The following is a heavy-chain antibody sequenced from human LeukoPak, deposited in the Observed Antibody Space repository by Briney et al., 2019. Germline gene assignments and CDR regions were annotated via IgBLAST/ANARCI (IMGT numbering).Heavy chain of an antibody. CDR1: GFTFSSYA. Sequence: PGGSLRLSCAASGFTFSSYAMNWVRQAPGKGLEWVSTISGSGGSTYYADSVKGRFTISRDNSKNTLCVQMNSLRAEDTAVYYCAKERQQLARESFDYWGQGTLVTVSS. V-gene: IGHV3-23*01. CDR2: ISGSGGST. J-gene: IGHJ4*02. CDR3: AKERQQLARESFDY. D-gene: IGHD6-13*01.